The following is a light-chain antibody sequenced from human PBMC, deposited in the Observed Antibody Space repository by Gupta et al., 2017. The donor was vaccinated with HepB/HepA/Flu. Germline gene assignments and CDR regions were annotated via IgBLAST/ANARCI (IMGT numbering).Light chain of an antibody. CDR1: QSVGSN. V-gene: IGKV3-11*01. CDR3: QQCSNWPPEVT. Sequence: IVLTQSPGTLSLSPGERATLSCRASQSVGSNLAWYQQRPGQAPRLLIYGAYTRANGIPGRFSGSGSGTDFTLSIDSLEPEDFAVYYCQQCSNWPPEVTFGPGTKVDI. CDR2: GAY. J-gene: IGKJ3*01.